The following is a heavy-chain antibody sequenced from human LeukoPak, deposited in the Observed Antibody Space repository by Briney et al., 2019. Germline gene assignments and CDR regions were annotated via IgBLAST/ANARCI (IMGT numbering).Heavy chain of an antibody. J-gene: IGHJ4*02. V-gene: IGHV3-23*01. D-gene: IGHD3-16*01. CDR3: VKEASKTFGIYTADY. Sequence: GGSLRLSCAASGFTFSSYAMSWVRQAPGKGLEWVSAIPASGPKTYYTGSVRGRFTISRDNSKNTVYLQMQSPRAEDTAVYYCVKEASKTFGIYTADYWGQGTLVTVSS. CDR2: IPASGPKT. CDR1: GFTFSSYA.